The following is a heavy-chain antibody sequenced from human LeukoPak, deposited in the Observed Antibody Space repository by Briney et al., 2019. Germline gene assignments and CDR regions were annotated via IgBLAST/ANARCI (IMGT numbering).Heavy chain of an antibody. Sequence: GGSLRLSCAASGFTFDDYGTRWVRQAPGKGLEWVSGINWNGGSTGYADSVKGRFTISRDNAKNSLYLQMNSLRAEDTALYYCARTNYDDAFDIWGQGTMVTVSS. CDR1: GFTFDDYG. V-gene: IGHV3-20*04. CDR3: ARTNYDDAFDI. J-gene: IGHJ3*02. D-gene: IGHD3-22*01. CDR2: INWNGGST.